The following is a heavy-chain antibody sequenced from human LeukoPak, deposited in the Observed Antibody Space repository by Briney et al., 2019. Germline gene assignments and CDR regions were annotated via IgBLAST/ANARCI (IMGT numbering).Heavy chain of an antibody. J-gene: IGHJ3*02. CDR1: GGSIRTYY. CDR3: ARHFRYCSGGSCPDAFDI. Sequence: SETLSLTCTVSGGSIRTYYWSWIRQPPGKGLQWIGHIYYSGSTDYSPSLKSRVTISVDTSKNQFSLKLSSVTAADTAVYYRARHFRYCSGGSCPDAFDIWGQGTMVTVSS. V-gene: IGHV4-59*08. D-gene: IGHD2-15*01. CDR2: IYYSGST.